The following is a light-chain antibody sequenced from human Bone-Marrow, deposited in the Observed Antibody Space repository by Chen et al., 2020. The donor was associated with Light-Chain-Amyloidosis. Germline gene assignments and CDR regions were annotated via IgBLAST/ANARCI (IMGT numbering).Light chain of an antibody. CDR2: ESS. V-gene: IGKV1-5*03. Sequence: DIPMTQSPSTLSASAGDRVTITCRASQDIFISLAWYQQKPGKAPKLLIRESSNLVRGVPSRFSGSGSGTEFTLTISSLQPDDFATYYCQQYNTVSGTFGQGTKVEI. J-gene: IGKJ1*01. CDR1: QDIFIS. CDR3: QQYNTVSGT.